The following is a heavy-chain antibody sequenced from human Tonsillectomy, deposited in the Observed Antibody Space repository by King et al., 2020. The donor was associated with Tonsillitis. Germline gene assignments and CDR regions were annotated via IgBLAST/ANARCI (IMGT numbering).Heavy chain of an antibody. CDR1: GFTFSNAW. V-gene: IGHV3-15*01. CDR2: IKSKTDGGTT. J-gene: IGHJ3*02. D-gene: IGHD2-15*01. Sequence: VQLVESGGGLVKPGGSLRLSCAASGFTFSNAWMSWVRQAPGKGLEWVGRIKSKTDGGTTDYAAPVKGRFTISRDDSKNTLYLQMNSLKTEDTAVYYCTTAEPDSVVVVAATDAFDIWGQGTMVTVSS. CDR3: TTAEPDSVVVVAATDAFDI.